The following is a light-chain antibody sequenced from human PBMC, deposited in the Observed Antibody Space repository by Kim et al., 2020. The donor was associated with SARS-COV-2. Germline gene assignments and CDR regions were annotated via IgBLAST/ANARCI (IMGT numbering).Light chain of an antibody. CDR1: QSGGSSL. V-gene: IGKV3-20*01. J-gene: IGKJ2*03. CDR3: QQYGSSPYS. Sequence: LSPGERATLYCRASQSGGSSLLAWYQQKPGQAPRLLIYEAFKRVAGIPDRFSGSGSGTDFTLTISRPEPEDFAMYYCQQYGSSPYSFGQGTKLEI. CDR2: EAF.